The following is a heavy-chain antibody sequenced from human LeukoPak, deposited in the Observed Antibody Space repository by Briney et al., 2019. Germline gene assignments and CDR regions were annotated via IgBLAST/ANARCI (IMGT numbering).Heavy chain of an antibody. D-gene: IGHD5-18*01. CDR1: GFTFDDYA. CDR3: AKGLRGYSYGYDY. Sequence: GGSLRLSCAASGFTFDDYAMHWVRQAPGKGLEWVSGITWNSGTRGYADSIKGRFTVSRDNAKNSLYLQMNSLRADDMALYYCAKGLRGYSYGYDYWGQGTLVTVSS. CDR2: ITWNSGTR. J-gene: IGHJ4*02. V-gene: IGHV3-9*03.